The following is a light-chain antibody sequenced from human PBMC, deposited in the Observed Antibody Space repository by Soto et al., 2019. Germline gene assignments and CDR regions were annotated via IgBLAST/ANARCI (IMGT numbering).Light chain of an antibody. J-gene: IGKJ3*01. CDR2: GAS. CDR1: QSVSSSY. Sequence: EIVLTQSPGTLSLSPGERATLSCRASQSVSSSYLAWYQQKPGQAPRLLIYGASSRATGIPDRFSGSGSGTDFTLTISGLESEDFAVYYCQQYGTSRFTFGPGTKVDIK. V-gene: IGKV3-20*01. CDR3: QQYGTSRFT.